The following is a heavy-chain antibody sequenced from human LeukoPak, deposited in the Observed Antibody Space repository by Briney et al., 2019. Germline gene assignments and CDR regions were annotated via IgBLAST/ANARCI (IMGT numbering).Heavy chain of an antibody. CDR1: GFTFSSYA. D-gene: IGHD3-3*01. Sequence: GGSLRLSCAASGFTFSSYAMSWVRQAPGKGLEWVSAISGSGGSTYYADSVKGRFTISRDNSKNTLYLQMNTLRAEDTAVYYCAKDTEAIFGVVVPYFDYWGQGTLVTVSS. J-gene: IGHJ4*02. V-gene: IGHV3-23*01. CDR2: ISGSGGST. CDR3: AKDTEAIFGVVVPYFDY.